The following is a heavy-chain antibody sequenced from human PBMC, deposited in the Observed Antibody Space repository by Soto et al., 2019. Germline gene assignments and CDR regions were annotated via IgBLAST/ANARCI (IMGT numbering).Heavy chain of an antibody. D-gene: IGHD3-3*01. J-gene: IGHJ6*02. CDR1: GFSINNYA. Sequence: QVQLVESGGGVVQPGRSLRLSCTASGFSINNYAMHWVRQAPGKGLEWVAVTSYDGNNKFYADSVRGRFTISRDNSKNTVYVPVNSLRAEDTAAYHCARRQDFRGSHYYSGMAVWGQGTAVTVSS. CDR2: TSYDGNNK. V-gene: IGHV3-30-3*01. CDR3: ARRQDFRGSHYYSGMAV.